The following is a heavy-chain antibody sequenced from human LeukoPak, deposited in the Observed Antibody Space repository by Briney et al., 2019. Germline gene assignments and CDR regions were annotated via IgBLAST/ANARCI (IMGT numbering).Heavy chain of an antibody. Sequence: KSSETLSLTCTVSGGSISSYYWSWIRQPPGKGLEWIGYIYYSGSTNCNPSLKSRVTISVDTSKNQFSLKLSSVTAADTAVYYCARGGNWFDPWGQGTLVTVSS. CDR1: GGSISSYY. J-gene: IGHJ5*02. CDR3: ARGGNWFDP. CDR2: IYYSGST. V-gene: IGHV4-59*01.